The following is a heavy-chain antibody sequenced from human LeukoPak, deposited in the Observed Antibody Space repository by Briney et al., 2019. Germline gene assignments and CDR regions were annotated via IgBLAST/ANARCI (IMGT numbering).Heavy chain of an antibody. CDR3: ARGVGYCSSTSCKLAWFGP. D-gene: IGHD2-2*01. CDR2: MNPNSGNT. CDR1: GYTFTSYD. V-gene: IGHV1-8*03. Sequence: ASVKVSCKASGYTFTSYDINWVRQATGQGLEWMGWMNPNSGNTGYAQKFQGRVTITRNTSISTAYMELSSLRSEDTAVYYCARGVGYCSSTSCKLAWFGPWGQGTLVTVSS. J-gene: IGHJ5*02.